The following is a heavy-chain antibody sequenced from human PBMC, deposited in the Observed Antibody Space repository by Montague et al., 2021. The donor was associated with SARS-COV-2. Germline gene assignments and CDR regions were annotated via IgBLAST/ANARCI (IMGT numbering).Heavy chain of an antibody. Sequence: SETLSLTCTVSGDSISSSSYYWGWIRQPPGQGLEWIGSINNRGNTYNNPSLRSRVSISVDTSKNQFSLNVRSVTAADTGLFYCVRVTHPRCAWPDYMDVWGKGTTVTV. V-gene: IGHV4-39*01. CDR1: GDSISSSSYY. CDR3: VRVTHPRCAWPDYMDV. J-gene: IGHJ6*03. D-gene: IGHD1-14*01. CDR2: INNRGNT.